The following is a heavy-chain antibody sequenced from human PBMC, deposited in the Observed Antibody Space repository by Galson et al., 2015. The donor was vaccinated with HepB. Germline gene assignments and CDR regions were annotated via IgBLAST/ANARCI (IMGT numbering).Heavy chain of an antibody. D-gene: IGHD2-2*01. J-gene: IGHJ6*02. V-gene: IGHV3-53*01. CDR3: ARDTSSYYYGMDV. Sequence: LRLSCAASGFTVSSNYTSWVRQAPGKGLEWVSVIYSGGSTYYADSVKGRFTISRDNSKNTLYLQMNSLRAEDTAVYYCARDTSSYYYGMDVWGQGTTVTVSS. CDR1: GFTVSSNY. CDR2: IYSGGST.